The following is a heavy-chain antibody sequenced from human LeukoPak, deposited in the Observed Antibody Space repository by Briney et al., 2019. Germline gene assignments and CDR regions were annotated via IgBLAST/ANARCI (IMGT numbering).Heavy chain of an antibody. CDR3: AKYIGRGNNCYYAMDV. D-gene: IGHD1-14*01. CDR2: IYAGGNT. J-gene: IGHJ6*02. CDR1: GFTFSSYW. V-gene: IGHV3-66*01. Sequence: PGGSLRLSCAASGFTFSSYWMSWVRQAPRKGLEWVSIIYAGGNTYYADSVKGRFTISRDNSENTLYLQMESLRAEDTAVYYCAKYIGRGNNCYYAMDVWGQGTTVTVS.